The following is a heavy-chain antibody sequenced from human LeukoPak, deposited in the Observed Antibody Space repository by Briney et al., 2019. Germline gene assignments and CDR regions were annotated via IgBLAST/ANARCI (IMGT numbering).Heavy chain of an antibody. CDR3: ARAPTYDFWSGYFLYNWFDP. D-gene: IGHD3-3*01. CDR2: INTNTGNS. Sequence: ASVKVSCKASGYTFTSYAMNWVRQAPGQGLEWMGWINTNTGNSTYAQGFTGRFVFSLDTSVSTAYLQISSLKAEDTAVYYCARAPTYDFWSGYFLYNWFDPWGQGTLVTVSS. J-gene: IGHJ5*02. CDR1: GYTFTSYA. V-gene: IGHV7-4-1*02.